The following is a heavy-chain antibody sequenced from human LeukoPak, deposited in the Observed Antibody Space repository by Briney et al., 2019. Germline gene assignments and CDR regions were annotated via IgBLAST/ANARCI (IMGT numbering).Heavy chain of an antibody. D-gene: IGHD3-10*01. Sequence: SETLSLTCSVSGGPIRSYFWSWIRQAPGKGLEWIGHIYHSGNTNYNPSLKSRVTMSIDTSNSQLSLKLSSVTAADTAVYYCARPHPLYGAGSFAFWGQGNLVIVSS. CDR3: ARPHPLYGAGSFAF. V-gene: IGHV4-59*08. CDR2: IYHSGNT. CDR1: GGPIRSYF. J-gene: IGHJ4*02.